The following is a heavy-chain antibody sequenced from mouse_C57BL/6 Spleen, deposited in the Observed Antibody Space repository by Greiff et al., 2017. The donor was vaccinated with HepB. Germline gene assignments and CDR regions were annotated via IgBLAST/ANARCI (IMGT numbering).Heavy chain of an antibody. CDR2: IRSKSSNYAT. V-gene: IGHV10-3*01. J-gene: IGHJ1*03. Sequence: EVKLVESGGGLVQPKGSLKLSCAASGFTFNTYAMHWVRQAPGKGLEWVARIRSKSSNYATYYADSVKDRFTISRDDSQSMLYLQMNNLKTEDTAMYYGVRADYYGSSYWYFDVWGTGTTVTVSS. CDR3: VRADYYGSSYWYFDV. CDR1: GFTFNTYA. D-gene: IGHD1-1*01.